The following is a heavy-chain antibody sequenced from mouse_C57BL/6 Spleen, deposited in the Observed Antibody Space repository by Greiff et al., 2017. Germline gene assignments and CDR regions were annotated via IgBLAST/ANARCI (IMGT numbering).Heavy chain of an antibody. J-gene: IGHJ2*01. Sequence: QVQLQQSGAELARPGASVKLSCKASGYTFTSYGISWVKQRTGQGLEWIGEIYPRCGNTYYNEKFKGKATLTADKSSSTAYMELRSLTSEDSAVYFCARAPITTVVHFDYWGQGTTLTVSS. V-gene: IGHV1-81*01. CDR3: ARAPITTVVHFDY. CDR2: IYPRCGNT. CDR1: GYTFTSYG. D-gene: IGHD1-1*01.